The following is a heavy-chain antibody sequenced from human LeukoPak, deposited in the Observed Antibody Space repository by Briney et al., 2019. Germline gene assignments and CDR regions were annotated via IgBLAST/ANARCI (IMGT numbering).Heavy chain of an antibody. CDR1: GFTFSSYA. J-gene: IGHJ6*02. CDR2: ISSSSSTI. V-gene: IGHV3-48*01. Sequence: GGSLRLSCAASGFTFSSYAMSWVRQAPGKGLEWVSYISSSSSTIYYADSVKGRFTISRDNAKNSLYLQMNSLRAEDTAVYYCARDRVVPAAIAPPYYYYYGMDVWGQGTTVTVSS. D-gene: IGHD2-2*01. CDR3: ARDRVVPAAIAPPYYYYYGMDV.